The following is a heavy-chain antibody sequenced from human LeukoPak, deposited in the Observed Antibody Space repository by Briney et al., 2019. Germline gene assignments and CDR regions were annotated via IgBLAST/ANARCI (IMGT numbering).Heavy chain of an antibody. J-gene: IGHJ3*02. CDR1: GGSISSSSYY. Sequence: SETLSLTCTVSGGSISSSSYYWGWIRQPPGKGLEWIGYIYYSGSTYYNPSLKSRVTISVDTSKNQFSLKLSSVTAADTAVYYCARDVGDFWSGYRYAFDIWGQGTMVTVSS. CDR3: ARDVGDFWSGYRYAFDI. CDR2: IYYSGST. V-gene: IGHV4-30-4*08. D-gene: IGHD3-3*01.